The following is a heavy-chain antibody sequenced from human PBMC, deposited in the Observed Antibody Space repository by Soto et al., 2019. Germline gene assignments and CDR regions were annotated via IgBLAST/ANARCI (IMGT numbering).Heavy chain of an antibody. J-gene: IGHJ4*02. Sequence: QVQLVESGRGVVQPGRSLRLSCAASGFTFSYYGMHWVRQAPGKGLEWVAIISKDGSNRFYVDSVKGRFTISRDNSKNTLYLQMNSLRVEDTAVYYCAKDLSLAGDYALLPDYWGQGTLVTVSS. CDR2: ISKDGSNR. D-gene: IGHD4-17*01. V-gene: IGHV3-30*18. CDR3: AKDLSLAGDYALLPDY. CDR1: GFTFSYYG.